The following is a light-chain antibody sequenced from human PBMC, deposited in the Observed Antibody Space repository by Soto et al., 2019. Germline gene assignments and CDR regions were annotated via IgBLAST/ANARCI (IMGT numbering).Light chain of an antibody. Sequence: DIQMTQSPSSLSASVGDRVTITCRPSQGISNYVAWYQQKPGKVPKLLIYSASTLQSGAPSRFSGSRSGTDFTLTISSLQPEDVATYYCQKYNSALWTFGQGTKVDIK. J-gene: IGKJ1*01. V-gene: IGKV1-27*01. CDR3: QKYNSALWT. CDR2: SAS. CDR1: QGISNY.